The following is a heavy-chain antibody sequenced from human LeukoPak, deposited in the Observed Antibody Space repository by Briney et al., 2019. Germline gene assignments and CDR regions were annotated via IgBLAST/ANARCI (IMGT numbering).Heavy chain of an antibody. Sequence: KPGGSLRLSCAASGFTFSDYYMSWIRQAPGKGLEWVSYISSSGSTIYYADSVKGRFTISRDNAKNSLYLQMNSLRAEDTAVYYCARDSIKRTPATKDYYGMDVWGQGTTVTVSS. CDR1: GFTFSDYY. J-gene: IGHJ6*02. D-gene: IGHD3-3*02. CDR3: ARDSIKRTPATKDYYGMDV. V-gene: IGHV3-11*01. CDR2: ISSSGSTI.